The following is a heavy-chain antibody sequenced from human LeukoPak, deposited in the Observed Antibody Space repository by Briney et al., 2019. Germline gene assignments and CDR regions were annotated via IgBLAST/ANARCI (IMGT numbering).Heavy chain of an antibody. D-gene: IGHD1-26*01. J-gene: IGHJ6*02. V-gene: IGHV3-21*04. CDR3: ATHGSQDYYYYGMDV. Sequence: GSLRLSCAASGFTFSSYGMHWVRQAPGKGLEWVSSISSSSSYIYYADSVKGRFTISRDNAKNSLYLQMNSLRAEDTAVYYCATHGSQDYYYYGMDVWGQGTTVTVSS. CDR2: ISSSSSYI. CDR1: GFTFSSYG.